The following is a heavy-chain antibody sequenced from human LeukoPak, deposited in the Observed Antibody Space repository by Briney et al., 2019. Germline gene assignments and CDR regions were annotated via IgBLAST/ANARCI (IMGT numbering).Heavy chain of an antibody. Sequence: PGGSLRLSCAASGFTFSSYSMNWVRQAPGKGLEWVSSISSSSSYIYYADSVKGRFTISRDNAKNSLYLQMNSLRAEDTAVYYCARDFASYYDFWRGYSPGRDFDYWGQGTLVTVSS. CDR1: GFTFSSYS. V-gene: IGHV3-21*01. CDR2: ISSSSSYI. D-gene: IGHD3-3*01. J-gene: IGHJ4*02. CDR3: ARDFASYYDFWRGYSPGRDFDY.